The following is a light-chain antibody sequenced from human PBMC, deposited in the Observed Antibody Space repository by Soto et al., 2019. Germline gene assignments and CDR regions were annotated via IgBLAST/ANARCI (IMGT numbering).Light chain of an antibody. CDR1: QSISSY. J-gene: IGKJ1*01. V-gene: IGKV1-39*01. CDR3: QQSYSTPVT. Sequence: DIQMTQSPSSLSASVGDRVTITCRASQSISSYLNWYQQKPGKAPKLLIYAASSLQSGVPSRFSGSGSGTDFTITISSLQPDDFATYYCQQSYSTPVTFGQGTKVEIK. CDR2: AAS.